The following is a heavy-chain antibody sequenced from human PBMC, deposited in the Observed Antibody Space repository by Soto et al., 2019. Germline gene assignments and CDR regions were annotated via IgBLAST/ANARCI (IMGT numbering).Heavy chain of an antibody. CDR3: TRRRNYGSSPYYYYGMDV. CDR2: IYLGDSDT. Sequence: GESLKISCRASGNTFTSYWIGWVRQMPGKGLEWMGIIYLGDSDTRYSPSFQGQVTISADKSISTAYLQWSSLKASDTAIYFCTRRRNYGSSPYYYYGMDVWGQGTTVTVS. J-gene: IGHJ6*02. CDR1: GNTFTSYW. V-gene: IGHV5-51*01. D-gene: IGHD6-13*01.